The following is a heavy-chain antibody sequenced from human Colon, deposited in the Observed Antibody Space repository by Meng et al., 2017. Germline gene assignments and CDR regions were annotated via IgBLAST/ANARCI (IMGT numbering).Heavy chain of an antibody. CDR2: ISYDGSNK. CDR1: GFTFSSYA. D-gene: IGHD5-12*01. Sequence: GESLKISCAASGFTFSSYAMHWVRQAPGKGLEWVAVISYDGSNKYYADSVKGRFTISRDNSKNTLYLQMNSLRAEDTAVYYCSSGYDSSVDCWGQGTLVTVSS. CDR3: SSGYDSSVDC. J-gene: IGHJ4*02. V-gene: IGHV3-30*04.